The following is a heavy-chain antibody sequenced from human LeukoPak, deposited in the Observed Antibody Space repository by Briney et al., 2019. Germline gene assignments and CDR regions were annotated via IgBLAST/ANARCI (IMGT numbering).Heavy chain of an antibody. CDR1: GFTFGDYA. CDR3: TRLGRAYCGGDCYPGAFDI. CDR2: IRSKAYGGTT. J-gene: IGHJ3*02. D-gene: IGHD2-21*02. V-gene: IGHV3-49*03. Sequence: GGSLRLSCTASGFTFGDYAMSWFRQAPGKGLEWVGFIRSKAYGGTTEYAASVKGRFTISRDDSKSIAYLQMNSLKTEDTAAYYCTRLGRAYCGGDCYPGAFDIWGQGTMVTVSS.